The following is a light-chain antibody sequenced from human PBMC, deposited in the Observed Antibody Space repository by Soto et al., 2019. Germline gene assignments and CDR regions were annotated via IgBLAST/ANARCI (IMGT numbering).Light chain of an antibody. V-gene: IGKV1-39*01. CDR2: TAS. CDR3: QQSYSTPIS. CDR1: QSISSW. Sequence: IQMTQSPSTLSASVRDRVTITCRASQSISSWLAWYQQKPGKAPNLLMYTASNLQSGVPSRFSGSGSGTDFTLTISSLQPEDFATYYCQQSYSTPISFGQGARLEIK. J-gene: IGKJ5*01.